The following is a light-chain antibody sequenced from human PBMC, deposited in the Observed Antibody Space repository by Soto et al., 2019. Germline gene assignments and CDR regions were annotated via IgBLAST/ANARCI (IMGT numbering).Light chain of an antibody. J-gene: IGLJ2*01. V-gene: IGLV2-14*01. Sequence: QSALTQPASVSGSPGQSITISCTGTSSDVGGYNYVSWYQQHPGKVPKLMIYDVSNRPSGVSNRFSGSKSGNTASLTISGLQAEDEADYYCSSYTSSSTLVVFGGGTKRTVL. CDR1: SSDVGGYNY. CDR3: SSYTSSSTLVV. CDR2: DVS.